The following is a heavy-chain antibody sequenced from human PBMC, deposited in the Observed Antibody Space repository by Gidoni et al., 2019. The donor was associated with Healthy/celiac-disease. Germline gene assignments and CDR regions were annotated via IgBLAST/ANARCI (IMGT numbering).Heavy chain of an antibody. V-gene: IGHV3-21*01. Sequence: EVQLVESGGGLVKPGGSLRLSCAASVFPFSSYSMNWVRQAPGTGLEWVSSISSSSSYIYYADSVKGRFTISRDNAKNSLYLQMNSLRAEDTAVYYCARDLEYYYDSSGYSDFDYWGQGTLVTVSS. D-gene: IGHD3-22*01. CDR1: VFPFSSYS. J-gene: IGHJ4*02. CDR3: ARDLEYYYDSSGYSDFDY. CDR2: ISSSSSYI.